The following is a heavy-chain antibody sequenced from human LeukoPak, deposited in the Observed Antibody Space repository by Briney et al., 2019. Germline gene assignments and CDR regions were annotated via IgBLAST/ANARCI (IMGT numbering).Heavy chain of an antibody. CDR2: INSDGSRT. CDR3: AREILAPGKTHDY. CDR1: GFTFSRYW. Sequence: PGGSLRLSCEASGFTFSRYWMHWVRQAPGKGLVWVSRINSDGSRTTYADSVKGRFTISRDNAKNTLFLQINSLRAEDTAVYYCAREILAPGKTHDYWGQGTLVTVSS. J-gene: IGHJ4*02. V-gene: IGHV3-74*01.